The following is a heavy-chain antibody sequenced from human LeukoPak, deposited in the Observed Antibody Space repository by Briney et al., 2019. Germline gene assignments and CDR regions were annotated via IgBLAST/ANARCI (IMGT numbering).Heavy chain of an antibody. V-gene: IGHV1-2*02. CDR1: GYTFTGYY. D-gene: IGHD3-10*01. CDR2: INPNSGGT. CDR3: ARGSGRYYGSGSRFPAY. J-gene: IGHJ4*02. Sequence: ASVKVSCKASGYTFTGYYMHWVRQAPGQGLEWMGWINPNSGGTNYEQKFQGRVTMTRDTSISTAYMELSRLRSDDTAVYYCARGSGRYYGSGSRFPAYWGQGTLVTVSS.